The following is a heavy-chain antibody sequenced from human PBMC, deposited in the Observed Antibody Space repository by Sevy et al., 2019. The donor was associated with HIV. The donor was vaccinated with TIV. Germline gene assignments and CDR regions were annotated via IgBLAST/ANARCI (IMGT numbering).Heavy chain of an antibody. V-gene: IGHV5-51*01. Sequence: GESLKISCKGSGYSFTSYWIGWVRQMPGKGLEWMGIIYPGDSDTRYSPSFQGQVTISADKSISTAYLQWSSLKASDTAMYCARPAPTMATIKTYDAFDIWGQGTMVTVSS. D-gene: IGHD4-17*01. CDR2: IYPGDSDT. CDR1: GYSFTSYW. CDR3: ARPAPTMATIKTYDAFDI. J-gene: IGHJ3*02.